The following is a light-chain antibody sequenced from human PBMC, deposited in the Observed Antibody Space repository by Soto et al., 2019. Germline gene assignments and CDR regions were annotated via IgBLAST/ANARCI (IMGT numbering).Light chain of an antibody. CDR1: QGIGSC. J-gene: IGKJ3*01. CDR2: AAA. V-gene: IGKV1-12*01. CDR3: QQANSFPLT. Sequence: DIQMTQSPSSLSASVGDRVTITCRASQGIGSCLAWYQQEPRRAPKILIYAAASLQSGVPSRFSTTNSATYFTRTINILQPEDVATYFCQQANSFPLTCGPGTKVDIK.